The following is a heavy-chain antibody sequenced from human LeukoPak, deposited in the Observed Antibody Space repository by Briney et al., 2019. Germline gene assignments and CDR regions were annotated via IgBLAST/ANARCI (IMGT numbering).Heavy chain of an antibody. CDR3: TRDPLRYLRVGHYDY. V-gene: IGHV3-21*01. J-gene: IGHJ4*02. D-gene: IGHD3-9*01. CDR1: GFTFSTSA. CDR2: IDYDSSHI. Sequence: GGSLRLSCAASGFTFSTSAMNWDRQVPGKGLEWDSSIDYDSSHIYYAASVRGRFTISRDNARNSVYLQMDSLRVEDTAVYYCTRDPLRYLRVGHYDYWGQGTLVAVSS.